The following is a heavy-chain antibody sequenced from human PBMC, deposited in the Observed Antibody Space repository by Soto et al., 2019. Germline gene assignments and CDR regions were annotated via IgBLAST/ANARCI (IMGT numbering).Heavy chain of an antibody. CDR2: LNPSGRST. J-gene: IGHJ5*02. Sequence: QVQLVQSGAEVKKPGASVKVSCKASGYTFTSYYMHWVRQAPGQGLEWMGILNPSGRSTSYAQKFQCRVTMTRDTSTSKVYMELSSLRSEATAVYSCARGDLGIAVVGFDPCGQGTLVTVAA. CDR1: GYTFTSYY. V-gene: IGHV1-46*01. CDR3: ARGDLGIAVVGFDP. D-gene: IGHD6-19*01.